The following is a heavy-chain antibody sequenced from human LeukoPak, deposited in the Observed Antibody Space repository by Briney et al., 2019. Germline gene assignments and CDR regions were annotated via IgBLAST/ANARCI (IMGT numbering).Heavy chain of an antibody. CDR3: AGVIRRYYYYYMDV. V-gene: IGHV4-34*01. D-gene: IGHD3-3*02. CDR1: GGSFSGYY. CDR2: INHSGST. J-gene: IGHJ6*03. Sequence: SETLSLTCAVYGGSFSGYYWSWIRQPPGKGLEWIGEINHSGSTNYNPSLKSRVTISVDTSKNQFSLKLSSVTAADTAVYYCAGVIRRYYYYYMDVWGKGTTVTVSS.